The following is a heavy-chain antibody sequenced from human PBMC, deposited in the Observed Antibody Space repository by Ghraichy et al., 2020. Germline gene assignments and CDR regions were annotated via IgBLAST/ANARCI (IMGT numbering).Heavy chain of an antibody. Sequence: SGPTLVKPTQTLTLTCTFSGFSLSTSGVGVGWIRQPPGKALEWLALIYWDDDKRYSPSLKSRLTITKDTSKNQVVLTMTNMDPVDTATYYCAHRLSSWYAAVYFDYWGQGTLVTVSS. CDR1: GFSLSTSGVG. CDR3: AHRLSSWYAAVYFDY. D-gene: IGHD6-13*01. V-gene: IGHV2-5*02. CDR2: IYWDDDK. J-gene: IGHJ4*02.